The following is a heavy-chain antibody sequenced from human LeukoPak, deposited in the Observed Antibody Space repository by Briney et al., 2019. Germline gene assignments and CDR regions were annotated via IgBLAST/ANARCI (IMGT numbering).Heavy chain of an antibody. V-gene: IGHV3-23*01. Sequence: PGGSLRLSCAASGFTFSSYAMSWVRQAPGKGLEWVSAISGSGGSTYYADSVKGRFTISRDNSKNTLYLQMNSLRAEDTAVYYCSKDSHREQLARNYFDYWGQGTLVTVSS. CDR2: ISGSGGST. J-gene: IGHJ4*02. D-gene: IGHD6-6*01. CDR3: SKDSHREQLARNYFDY. CDR1: GFTFSSYA.